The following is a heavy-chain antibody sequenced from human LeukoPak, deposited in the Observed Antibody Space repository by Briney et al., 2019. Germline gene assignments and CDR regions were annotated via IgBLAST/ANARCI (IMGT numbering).Heavy chain of an antibody. J-gene: IGHJ2*01. Sequence: GGSLRLSCAASGFTVSSNYMSWVRQAPGKGLEWVSVIYSGGSTYYADSVKGRFTISRDNAKNSLYPQMNSLRAEDTALYYCAKGKDWYFDLWGRGTLVTVSS. V-gene: IGHV3-53*05. CDR3: AKGKDWYFDL. CDR1: GFTVSSNY. CDR2: IYSGGST.